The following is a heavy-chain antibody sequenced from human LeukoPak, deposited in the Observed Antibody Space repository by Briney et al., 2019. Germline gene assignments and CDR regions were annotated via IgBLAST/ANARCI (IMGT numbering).Heavy chain of an antibody. Sequence: NPGGSLRLSCAASFSTFIYAWMTWVRQAPGKGLEWVGRIKSRTDGGTTDYAAAVKGRFTISRDDSENTAYLQMNSLKIEDTAVYYCGTHPTSGFWGQGTLVTVSS. D-gene: IGHD1-1*01. CDR1: FSTFIYAW. CDR2: IKSRTDGGTT. V-gene: IGHV3-15*07. CDR3: GTHPTSGF. J-gene: IGHJ4*02.